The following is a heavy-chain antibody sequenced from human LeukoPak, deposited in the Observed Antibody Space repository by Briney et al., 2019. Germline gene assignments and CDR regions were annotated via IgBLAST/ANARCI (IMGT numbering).Heavy chain of an antibody. V-gene: IGHV3-53*01. Sequence: GGSLRLSCAASGFTFSSYAMSWVRQAPGKGPEWVSVIYSGGSTYYADSVKGRFTISRDNSKNTLYLQMNSLRAEDTAVYYCARDGTAMALDAFDIWGQGTMVTVSS. D-gene: IGHD5-18*01. CDR3: ARDGTAMALDAFDI. J-gene: IGHJ3*02. CDR2: IYSGGST. CDR1: GFTFSSYA.